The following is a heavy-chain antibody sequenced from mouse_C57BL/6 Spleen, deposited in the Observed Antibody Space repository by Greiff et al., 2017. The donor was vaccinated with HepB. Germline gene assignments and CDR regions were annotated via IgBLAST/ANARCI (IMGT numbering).Heavy chain of an antibody. V-gene: IGHV5-4*01. CDR1: GFTFSSYA. CDR3: ARGSSGPIY. CDR2: ISDGGSYT. J-gene: IGHJ4*01. D-gene: IGHD3-2*02. Sequence: EVQGVESGGGLVKPGGSLKLSCAASGFTFSSYAMSWVRQTPEKRLEWVATISDGGSYTYYPDNVKGRFTISRDNAKNNLYLQMSHLKSEDTAMYYCARGSSGPIYWGQGTSVTVSS.